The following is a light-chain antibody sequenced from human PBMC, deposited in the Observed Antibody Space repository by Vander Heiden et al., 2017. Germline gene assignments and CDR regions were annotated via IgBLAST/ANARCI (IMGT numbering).Light chain of an antibody. CDR3: QQSYSTPLT. V-gene: IGKV1-39*01. J-gene: IGKJ4*01. Sequence: DIQMTQSPSSLSASVGDRATITCRASQSISNYLNWYQQKPAKAPKLLISAASSLQSGVPSRFSGSGSGTDFTLTISSLQPEDFATYYCQQSYSTPLTFGAGTKVQIK. CDR1: QSISNY. CDR2: AAS.